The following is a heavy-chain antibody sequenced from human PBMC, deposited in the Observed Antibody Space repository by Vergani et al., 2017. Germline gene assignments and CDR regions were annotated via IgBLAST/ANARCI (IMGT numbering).Heavy chain of an antibody. J-gene: IGHJ5*02. CDR2: IYHSGST. CDR1: GGSISSGGYS. CDR3: TRHWAVVAANNWFDP. Sequence: QLQLQESGSGLVKPSQTLSLTCAVSGGSISSGGYSWSWIRQPPGKGLEWIGYIYHSGSTYYNPSLKSRVTISVDRSKHQFSLKLSSVTAADTAVYYCTRHWAVVAANNWFDPWGQGTLVTVSS. D-gene: IGHD2-15*01. V-gene: IGHV4-30-2*01.